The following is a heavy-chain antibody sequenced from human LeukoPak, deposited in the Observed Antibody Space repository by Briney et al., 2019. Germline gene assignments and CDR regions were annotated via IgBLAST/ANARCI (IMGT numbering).Heavy chain of an antibody. CDR1: GFTFSSYA. Sequence: GGSLRLSCAASGFTFSSYAMSWVRQAPGKGLEWVSAISGSGGSTYYADSVKGRFTISRDNSKNTLYLQMNSLRAEDTAVYYCAKDESRSSGWYGDYYYYYGMDVWGQGTTVTV. CDR3: AKDESRSSGWYGDYYYYYGMDV. J-gene: IGHJ6*02. CDR2: ISGSGGST. V-gene: IGHV3-23*01. D-gene: IGHD6-19*01.